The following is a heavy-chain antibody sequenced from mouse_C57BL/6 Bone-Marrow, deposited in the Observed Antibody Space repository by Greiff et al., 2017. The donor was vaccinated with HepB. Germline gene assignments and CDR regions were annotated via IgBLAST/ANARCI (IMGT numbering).Heavy chain of an antibody. CDR1: GYTFTSYW. D-gene: IGHD1-1*01. CDR3: TRRDYGSSSGAMDY. Sequence: VQLQQSGTVLARPGASVKMSCKTSGYTFTSYWMHWVKQRPGQGLEWIGAIYPGNSDTSYNQKFKGKAKLTAVTSASTAYMELSSLTNEDSAVYYCTRRDYGSSSGAMDYWGQGTSVTVSS. V-gene: IGHV1-5*01. J-gene: IGHJ4*01. CDR2: IYPGNSDT.